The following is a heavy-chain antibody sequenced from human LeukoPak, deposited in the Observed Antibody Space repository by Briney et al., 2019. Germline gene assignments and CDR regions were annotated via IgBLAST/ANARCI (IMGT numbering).Heavy chain of an antibody. CDR3: ANQPYYYGSGSYPGMDV. D-gene: IGHD3-10*01. J-gene: IGHJ6*04. CDR1: GFTFSSYG. CDR2: ISYDGSNK. V-gene: IGHV3-30*18. Sequence: PGRSLRLSCAASGFTFSSYGMHWVRQAPGKGLEWVVVISYDGSNKYYADSVKGRFTISRDNSKNTLYLQMNSLRAEDTAVYYCANQPYYYGSGSYPGMDVWGKGTTVTVSS.